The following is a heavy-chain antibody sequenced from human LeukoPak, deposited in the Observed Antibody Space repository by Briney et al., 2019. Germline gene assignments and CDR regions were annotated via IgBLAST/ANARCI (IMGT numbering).Heavy chain of an antibody. CDR3: ARGYAYYDILTGYSIYGMDV. V-gene: IGHV1-8*01. CDR1: GYTFASYD. Sequence: GASVKVSCKASGYTFASYDINWVRQATGQGLEWMGWMNPNSGNTGYAQKFQGRVTMTRSTFIDTAYMELSSLKSEDTAVYYCARGYAYYDILTGYSIYGMDVWGQGTTVTVSS. J-gene: IGHJ6*02. D-gene: IGHD3-9*01. CDR2: MNPNSGNT.